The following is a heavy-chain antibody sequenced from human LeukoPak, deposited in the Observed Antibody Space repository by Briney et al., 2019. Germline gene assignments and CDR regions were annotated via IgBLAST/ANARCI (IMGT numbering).Heavy chain of an antibody. CDR3: ARGGYYDSSGYSQFDY. CDR1: GFTFSSYE. J-gene: IGHJ4*02. CDR2: ISSSGSTI. D-gene: IGHD3-22*01. V-gene: IGHV3-48*03. Sequence: GGSLRLSCAASGFTFSSYEMNWVRQAPGTGLEWVSYISSSGSTIYYADSVKGRFTISRDNAKNSLYLQMNSLRAEDTAVYYCARGGYYDSSGYSQFDYWGQGTLVTVSS.